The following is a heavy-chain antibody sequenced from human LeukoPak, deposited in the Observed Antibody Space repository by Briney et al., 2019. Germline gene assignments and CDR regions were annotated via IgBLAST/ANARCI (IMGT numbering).Heavy chain of an antibody. CDR2: ISYDGSNK. V-gene: IGHV3-30-3*01. Sequence: PGRSLRLSCAASGFTFSSYAMHWVRQAPGKGLEWVAVISYDGSNKYYADSVKGRFTISRDNSKNTLYLQMNSLRAEDTAVYYCARDRLRTPDYWGQGTLVTVSS. CDR3: ARDRLRTPDY. CDR1: GFTFSSYA. J-gene: IGHJ4*02. D-gene: IGHD5-12*01.